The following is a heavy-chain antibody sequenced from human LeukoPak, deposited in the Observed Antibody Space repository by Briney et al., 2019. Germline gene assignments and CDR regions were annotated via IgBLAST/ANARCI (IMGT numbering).Heavy chain of an antibody. Sequence: GGSLRLSCAASGFTFSSYEMNWVRQAPGKGLERVSYISSGGGIIYYADSVEGRFTISRDNAKNSLYLQINILRVEDTAVYYCARGRMARGGLDVWGQGTTVTVSS. J-gene: IGHJ6*02. CDR1: GFTFSSYE. D-gene: IGHD3-10*01. CDR3: ARGRMARGGLDV. V-gene: IGHV3-48*03. CDR2: ISSGGGII.